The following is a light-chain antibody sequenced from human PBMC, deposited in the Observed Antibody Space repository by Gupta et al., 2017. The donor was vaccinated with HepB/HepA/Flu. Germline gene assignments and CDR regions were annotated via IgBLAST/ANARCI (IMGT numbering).Light chain of an antibody. J-gene: IGKJ3*01. CDR2: AAS. CDR1: QGISSY. V-gene: IGKV1-9*01. CDR3: QQLNSYPHT. Sequence: DIQFTQSPSFLSASVGDRVTITCRASQGISSYLAWYQQKPGKAPKLLIYAASTLQSGVPSRISGSGSGTEFTLTINSLEPEDFATYYCQQLNSYPHTFGPGTKVDIK.